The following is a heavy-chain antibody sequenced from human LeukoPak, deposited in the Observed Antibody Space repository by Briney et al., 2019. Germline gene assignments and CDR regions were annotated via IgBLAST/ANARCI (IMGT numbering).Heavy chain of an antibody. D-gene: IGHD5-24*01. Sequence: SETLSLTCTVSGGSISSYYWSWIRQPPGKGLEWIGYIIYSGGTNYNPSLRSRVTISVDTSKNQFSLKLSSVTAADTAVYFCARQPGGEMANALDYWGQGTLVTVSS. CDR3: ARQPGGEMANALDY. J-gene: IGHJ4*02. CDR2: IIYSGGT. V-gene: IGHV4-59*08. CDR1: GGSISSYY.